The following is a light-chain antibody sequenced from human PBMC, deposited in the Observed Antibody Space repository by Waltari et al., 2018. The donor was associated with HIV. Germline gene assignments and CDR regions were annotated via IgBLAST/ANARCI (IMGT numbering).Light chain of an antibody. V-gene: IGKV1-5*03. Sequence: DIQMTQSPSTLSASVGDRVTITCRASQTISNWLAWYQQKPGKAPKVLIYKASTLESGVPLRISGSGSGTEFTLTISSLQPDDFATYYCQQYYTIRGYTFGQGTKVEIK. CDR2: KAS. CDR3: QQYYTIRGYT. CDR1: QTISNW. J-gene: IGKJ2*01.